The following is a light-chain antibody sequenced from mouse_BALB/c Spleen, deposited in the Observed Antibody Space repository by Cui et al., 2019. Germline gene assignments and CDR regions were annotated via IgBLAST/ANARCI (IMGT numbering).Light chain of an antibody. CDR3: LQYDEFPLT. CDR2: RAN. J-gene: IGKJ5*01. CDR1: QDINSY. Sequence: DIKITQSRSSMYAFLGERVTITCKASQDINSYLSWFQQKPGKSPKTLIYRANRLVDGVPSRFSGSGSGQDYSLTISSLEYEDMGIYYCLQYDEFPLTFGAGTKLELK. V-gene: IGKV14-111*01.